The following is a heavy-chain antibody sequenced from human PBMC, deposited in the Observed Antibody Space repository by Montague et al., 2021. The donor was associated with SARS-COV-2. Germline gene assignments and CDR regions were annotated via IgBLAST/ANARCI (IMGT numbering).Heavy chain of an antibody. CDR2: IYTGGTT. J-gene: IGHJ4*02. CDR3: AAGIGNNALAY. D-gene: IGHD1-14*01. CDR1: GFIVSGNY. Sequence: SLRISCAASGFIVSGNYMSWVRQAPGKGLDWVSVIYTGGTTFYSGSVKSRLTISSHNADNTLYLQMNSLRDDDTAAYYCAAGIGNNALAYWGQGTLVTVSS. V-gene: IGHV3-53*04.